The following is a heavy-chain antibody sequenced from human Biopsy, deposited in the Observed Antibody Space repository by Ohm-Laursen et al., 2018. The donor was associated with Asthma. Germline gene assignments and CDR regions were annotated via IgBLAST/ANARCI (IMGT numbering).Heavy chain of an antibody. CDR1: GLAVSRDH. CDR3: ARGDTSNWSHYYFDY. V-gene: IGHV3-53*01. CDR2: IYSGGTS. D-gene: IGHD3-22*01. J-gene: IGHJ4*02. Sequence: SLSLSCAPSGLAVSRDHMFWVRQAPAKGREWVSVIYSGGTSHTADSVRGRVTISRDYSKNTLYLQMHSLRAEDTAVYYCARGDTSNWSHYYFDYWGQGTLVTVSS.